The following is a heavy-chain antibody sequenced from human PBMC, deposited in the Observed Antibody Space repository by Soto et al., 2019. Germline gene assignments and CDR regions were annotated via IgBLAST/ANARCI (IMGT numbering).Heavy chain of an antibody. CDR1: GYTLTELS. V-gene: IGHV1-24*01. D-gene: IGHD3-10*01. CDR3: ATVNDGSGSYYAPFDY. CDR2: FDPEDGET. J-gene: IGHJ4*02. Sequence: GASVKVSCKVSGYTLTELSMHWVRQAPGKGLEWMGGFDPEDGETIYAQKFQGRVTMTEDTSTDTAYMELSSLRSEDTAVYYCATVNDGSGSYYAPFDYWGQGTLVTVS.